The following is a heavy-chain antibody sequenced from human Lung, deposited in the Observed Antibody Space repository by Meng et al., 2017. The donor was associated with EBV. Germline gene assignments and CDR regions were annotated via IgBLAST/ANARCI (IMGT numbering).Heavy chain of an antibody. CDR2: IYYGGST. D-gene: IGHD2-15*01. J-gene: IGHJ4*02. CDR1: GGSFSSSDNN. V-gene: IGHV4-30-4*01. CDR3: AREWCSGGSCYPDY. Sequence: SRLVDPSQTLHPPCKVSGGSFSSSDNNLSMNRQPPGKGLEWLGYIYYGGSTYYTPSPKSRVTISVDTSKNQFSPKLRAVTAADTAVYYGAREWCSGGSCYPDYWGQGTLVTVSS.